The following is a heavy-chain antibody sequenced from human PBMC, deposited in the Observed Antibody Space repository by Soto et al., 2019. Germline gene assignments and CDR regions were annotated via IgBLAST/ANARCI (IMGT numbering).Heavy chain of an antibody. V-gene: IGHV3-23*01. CDR3: AKEPVGPDWYFDL. CDR1: GFTFRSYA. J-gene: IGHJ2*01. Sequence: DVQPLESGGGLVQPGGSLRLSCAASGFTFRSYAMSWVRQAPGKGLEWVSGISGSGISTHYADSVKGRFTVSRDNSKNTLYLQMHSLRAEDTAVYNCAKEPVGPDWYFDLWGRGTLVTVSS. CDR2: ISGSGIST.